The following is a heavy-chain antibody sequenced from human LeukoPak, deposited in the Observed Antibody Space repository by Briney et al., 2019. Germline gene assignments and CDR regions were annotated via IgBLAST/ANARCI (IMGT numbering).Heavy chain of an antibody. CDR1: GFTFSSYA. Sequence: PGGSLRLSCAASGFTFSSYAMSWVRQAPGKGLEWVSSISSSSSYIYYADSVKGRFTISRDNAKNSLYLQMNSLRAEDTAVYYCARDWDLIAAAGTYYYYYGMDVWGQGTTVTVSS. CDR2: ISSSSSYI. CDR3: ARDWDLIAAAGTYYYYYGMDV. J-gene: IGHJ6*02. V-gene: IGHV3-21*01. D-gene: IGHD6-13*01.